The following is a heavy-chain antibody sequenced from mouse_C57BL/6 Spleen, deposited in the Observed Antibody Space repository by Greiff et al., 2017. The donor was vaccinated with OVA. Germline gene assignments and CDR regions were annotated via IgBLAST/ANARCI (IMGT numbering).Heavy chain of an antibody. V-gene: IGHV1-52*01. Sequence: QVQLKQPGAELVRPGSSVKLSCKASGYTFTSYWMHWVKQRPIQGLEWIGNIDPSDSDTHYNQKFKDKATLTVDKSSSTAYMQLSSLTSEDSAVYYCARSGNWDAMDYWGQGTSVTVSS. CDR2: IDPSDSDT. CDR1: GYTFTSYW. D-gene: IGHD4-1*01. J-gene: IGHJ4*01. CDR3: ARSGNWDAMDY.